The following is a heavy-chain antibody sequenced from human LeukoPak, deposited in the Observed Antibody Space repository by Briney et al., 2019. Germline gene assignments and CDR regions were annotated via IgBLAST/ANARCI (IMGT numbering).Heavy chain of an antibody. V-gene: IGHV4-34*01. Sequence: SETLSLTCAVYGESFSGYFWSWIRQPPGKGLEWVGEINHSGYTNYNRSLKSRVTISVDTSKNQFSLKLSSVTAADTAVYYCARARQFHVKYDYWGQGTLVTVSS. CDR2: INHSGYT. CDR3: ARARQFHVKYDY. CDR1: GESFSGYF. J-gene: IGHJ4*02. D-gene: IGHD3-16*01.